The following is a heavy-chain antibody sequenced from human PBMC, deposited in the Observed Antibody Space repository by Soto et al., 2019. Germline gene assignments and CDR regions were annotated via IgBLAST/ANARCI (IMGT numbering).Heavy chain of an antibody. Sequence: GGSLRLSCAASGFTFNNYAMSWVRQAPGKGLEWVSAVSGSGGRTYYADSVKGRFTISRDNSKNTLNLQMNSLRAEDTAVYYCAKGVFSAATGTLEADFYCYGMDVWGQGTTVTVSS. CDR2: VSGSGGRT. D-gene: IGHD6-13*01. CDR1: GFTFNNYA. J-gene: IGHJ6*02. CDR3: AKGVFSAATGTLEADFYCYGMDV. V-gene: IGHV3-23*01.